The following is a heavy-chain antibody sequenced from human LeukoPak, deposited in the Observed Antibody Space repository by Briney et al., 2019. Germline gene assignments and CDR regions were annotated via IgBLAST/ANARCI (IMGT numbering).Heavy chain of an antibody. CDR2: MNPDSGNT. D-gene: IGHD6-19*01. V-gene: IGHV1-8*01. CDR3: STMAVAGTRGLDY. J-gene: IGHJ4*02. Sequence: ASVKVSCKASGYTFTRYDINWVRQATGQGLEWMGWMNPDSGNTGYAQKFQGRVTMTRNTSISTAYMELSSLRSEDTAVYYCSTMAVAGTRGLDYWGQGTLVTVSS. CDR1: GYTFTRYD.